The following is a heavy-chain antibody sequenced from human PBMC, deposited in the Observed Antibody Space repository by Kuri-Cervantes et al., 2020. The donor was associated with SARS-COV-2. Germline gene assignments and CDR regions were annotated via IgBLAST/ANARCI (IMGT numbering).Heavy chain of an antibody. D-gene: IGHD1-26*01. J-gene: IGHJ3*02. V-gene: IGHV3-33*06. CDR2: IWYDGSNK. Sequence: GGSLRLSCAASGFTFSSYGMHWVRQAPGKGLEWVAVIWYDGSNKYYADSVKGRFTISRDNSKNTLYLQMNSLRAEDTAVYYCAKCVVGANVEAFDIWGQGTMVTVSS. CDR3: AKCVVGANVEAFDI. CDR1: GFTFSSYG.